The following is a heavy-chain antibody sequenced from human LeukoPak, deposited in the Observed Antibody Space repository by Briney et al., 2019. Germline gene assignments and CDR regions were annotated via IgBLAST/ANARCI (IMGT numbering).Heavy chain of an antibody. J-gene: IGHJ4*02. CDR2: ISGSGATI. D-gene: IGHD5-12*01. Sequence: PGGSLRLSCAASGFTFSSYAMSWVRQAPGKGLEWVSAISGSGATIFYADSVKGRFTISRDNSKNTLYLQMNSLRAEDTAVYYCAKGEWLRMGDRRHFDYWGQGTLVTVSS. CDR1: GFTFSSYA. V-gene: IGHV3-23*01. CDR3: AKGEWLRMGDRRHFDY.